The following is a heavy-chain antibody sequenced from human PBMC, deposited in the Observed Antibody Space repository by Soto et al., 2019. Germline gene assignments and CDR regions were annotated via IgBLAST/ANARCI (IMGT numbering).Heavy chain of an antibody. Sequence: QVQLVQSGAEVKKPGASVKVSCKASGYTFTSYGISWVRQAPGQGLEWMGWISAYNGNTNYAQKLQGRVTMTTDTXMSTAYMELRRLRSDDTAVYYCARRAYSSGWTSFGYWGQGTLVTVSS. D-gene: IGHD6-19*01. CDR3: ARRAYSSGWTSFGY. CDR2: ISAYNGNT. J-gene: IGHJ4*02. CDR1: GYTFTSYG. V-gene: IGHV1-18*01.